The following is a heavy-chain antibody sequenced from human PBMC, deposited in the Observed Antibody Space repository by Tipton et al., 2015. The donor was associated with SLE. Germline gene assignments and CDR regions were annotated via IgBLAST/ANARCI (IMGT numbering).Heavy chain of an antibody. Sequence: GSLRLSCAASGFTFSNAWMSWVRQAPGKGLEWVGRIKSKTDGGTTDYAAPVKGRFTTSRDDSKNTLYLQMNSLKTEDTAVYYCTTDRVPRAFDIWGQGTMVTVSS. D-gene: IGHD3-10*01. CDR2: IKSKTDGGTT. V-gene: IGHV3-15*01. CDR3: TTDRVPRAFDI. J-gene: IGHJ3*02. CDR1: GFTFSNAW.